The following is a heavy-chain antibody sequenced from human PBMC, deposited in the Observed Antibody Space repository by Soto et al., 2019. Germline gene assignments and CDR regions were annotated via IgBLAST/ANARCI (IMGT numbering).Heavy chain of an antibody. CDR2: ISAYNGNT. CDR3: ARDFGRFDP. CDR1: GYTFTSYA. Sequence: GASVKVSCKASGYTFTSYAISWVRQAPGQGLEWLGWISAYNGNTVYAQSLQGRLTLTTDTSTRTAYMELRSLRPDDTAVYYCARDFGRFDPWGQGTLVTVSS. D-gene: IGHD3-10*01. J-gene: IGHJ5*02. V-gene: IGHV1-18*01.